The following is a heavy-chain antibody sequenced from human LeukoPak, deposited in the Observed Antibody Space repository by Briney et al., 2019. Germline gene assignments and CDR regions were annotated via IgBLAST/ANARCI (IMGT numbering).Heavy chain of an antibody. J-gene: IGHJ4*02. CDR3: ARDDGGFDF. CDR1: GGSFSGYY. D-gene: IGHD4-23*01. V-gene: IGHV4-34*01. CDR2: INHSGST. Sequence: SETLSLTCAVYGGSFSGYYWTWIRQPPGKGLEWIGEINHSGSTNYNPSLKSRVTILVDMSKNQFSLKLSSVTAADTAVYYCARDDGGFDFWGQGTLVTVSS.